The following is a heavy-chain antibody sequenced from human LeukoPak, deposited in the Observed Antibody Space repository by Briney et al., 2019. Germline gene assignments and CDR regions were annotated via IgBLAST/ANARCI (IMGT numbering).Heavy chain of an antibody. CDR2: ISHSSSYI. Sequence: GGSLRLSCAASGFTFSSYSMNWVRQAPGKGMEWVSSISHSSSYIYYADSVKGRFTISRDNAKNSLYLQMNSLRAEDTAVYYCARSLGTTDAFDIWGQGTMVTVSS. CDR1: GFTFSSYS. V-gene: IGHV3-21*01. CDR3: ARSLGTTDAFDI. J-gene: IGHJ3*02. D-gene: IGHD4-11*01.